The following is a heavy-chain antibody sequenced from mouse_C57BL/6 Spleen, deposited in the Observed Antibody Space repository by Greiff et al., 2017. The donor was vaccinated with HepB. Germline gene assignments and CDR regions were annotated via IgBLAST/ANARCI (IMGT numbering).Heavy chain of an antibody. D-gene: IGHD4-1*01. CDR3: ARWDAAMDY. CDR1: GYTFTSYW. Sequence: QVQLKQPGAELVKPGASVKMSCKASGYTFTSYWITWVKQRPGQGLEWIGDIYPGSGSTNYNEKFKSKATLTVDTSSSTAYMQLSSLTSEDTAVYYCARWDAAMDYWGQGTSVTVSS. J-gene: IGHJ4*01. CDR2: IYPGSGST. V-gene: IGHV1-55*01.